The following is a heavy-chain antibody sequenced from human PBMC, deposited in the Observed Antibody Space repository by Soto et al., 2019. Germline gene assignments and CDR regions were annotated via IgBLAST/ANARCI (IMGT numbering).Heavy chain of an antibody. CDR2: IIPIFGTA. V-gene: IGHV1-69*06. Sequence: QGQLVQSGAEVKKPGSSVKVSCKASGGTFSSYAISWVRQAPGQGLEWMGGIIPIFGTANYAQKFQGRVTITADKSTSPAYMELSSLRSEDTAVYYCARGTGYSSSWTLSATYYYYGMDVWGQGTTVTVSS. CDR3: ARGTGYSSSWTLSATYYYYGMDV. D-gene: IGHD6-13*01. CDR1: GGTFSSYA. J-gene: IGHJ6*02.